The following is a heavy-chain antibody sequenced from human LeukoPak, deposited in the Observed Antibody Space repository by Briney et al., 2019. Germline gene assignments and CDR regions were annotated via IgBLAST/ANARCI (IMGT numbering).Heavy chain of an antibody. CDR3: TRFSRSPQN. J-gene: IGHJ4*02. CDR1: GFTFGDYA. CDR2: IRSKGDGGTT. V-gene: IGHV3-49*04. Sequence: GGSLRLSCTASGFTFGDYAMSWVRQAPGKGLEWVGSIRSKGDGGTTEYAASVKGRSTLSRDDSKSIVYLQMNSLKTEDTAVYYCTRFSRSPQNWGQGTLVTVSS.